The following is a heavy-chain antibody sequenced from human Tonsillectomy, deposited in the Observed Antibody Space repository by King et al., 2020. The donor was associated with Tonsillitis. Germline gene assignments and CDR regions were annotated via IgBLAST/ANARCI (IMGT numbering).Heavy chain of an antibody. CDR2: VSFDGSRQ. CDR1: GFPFSGYG. D-gene: IGHD6-19*01. CDR3: AREALYSSAWGIEY. J-gene: IGHJ4*02. V-gene: IGHV3-33*05. Sequence: QLVQSGGGVVQPGRSLRLSCAASGFPFSGYGMHWVRQAPGKGLEWVAVVSFDGSRQHYADSVKGRFTISRDNSKNTLYLQMNSLRAEDTAVYYCAREALYSSAWGIEYWGQGTLVTVSS.